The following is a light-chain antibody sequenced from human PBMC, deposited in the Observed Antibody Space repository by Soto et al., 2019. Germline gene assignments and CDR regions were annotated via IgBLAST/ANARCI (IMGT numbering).Light chain of an antibody. CDR3: QQYASSPGT. CDR2: DTS. Sequence: EIVLTQSPGTLSLSPGERATLSCRASQSVSSSSLAWYQQKPGQAPRLLIYDTSSRATGIPDRFRGSGSGTYFTLTISILEPEDFAVYYCQQYASSPGTFGQGTKVHI. J-gene: IGKJ1*01. CDR1: QSVSSSS. V-gene: IGKV3-20*01.